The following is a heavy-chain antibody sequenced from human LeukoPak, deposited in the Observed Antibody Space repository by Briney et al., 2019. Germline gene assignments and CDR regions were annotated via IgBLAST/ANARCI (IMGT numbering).Heavy chain of an antibody. Sequence: GGSLRLSCEATGFAFGSSPMSWVRQAPGKGLEWVSSISVGGDYIYYADSVRGRFTISRDNSKNTLYLQMNSLRAEDTAVYYCARDYYGSGSYYNYWGQGTLVTVSS. J-gene: IGHJ4*02. CDR1: GFAFGSSP. CDR2: ISVGGDYI. D-gene: IGHD3-10*01. V-gene: IGHV3-23*01. CDR3: ARDYYGSGSYYNY.